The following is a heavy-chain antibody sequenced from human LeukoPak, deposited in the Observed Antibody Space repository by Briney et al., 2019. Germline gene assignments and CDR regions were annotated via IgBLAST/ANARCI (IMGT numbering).Heavy chain of an antibody. CDR1: GGSISSGSYY. D-gene: IGHD3-3*01. V-gene: IGHV4-61*02. CDR3: ARTIFGVRIGWFDP. Sequence: PSETLSLTCTVSGGSISSGSYYWSWIRQPAGRGLEWIGRIYTSGSTNYNPSLKSRVTISVDTSKNQFSLKLSSVTAADTAVYYCARTIFGVRIGWFDPWGQGTLVTVSS. J-gene: IGHJ5*02. CDR2: IYTSGST.